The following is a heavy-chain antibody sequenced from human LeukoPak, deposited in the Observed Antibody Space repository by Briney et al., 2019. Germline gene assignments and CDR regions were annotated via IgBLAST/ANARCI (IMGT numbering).Heavy chain of an antibody. CDR3: AKDHYWSIDY. Sequence: QPGGSLRLSCAASGFTFSSFTMSWVRRAPGKGLEWVSAISVSGSSTYYADSVKGRFTISRDNSKNTLYLQMNSLRAEDTGVYYCAKDHYWSIDYWGRGTLVTVSS. V-gene: IGHV3-23*01. J-gene: IGHJ4*02. CDR2: ISVSGSST. D-gene: IGHD3-3*01. CDR1: GFTFSSFT.